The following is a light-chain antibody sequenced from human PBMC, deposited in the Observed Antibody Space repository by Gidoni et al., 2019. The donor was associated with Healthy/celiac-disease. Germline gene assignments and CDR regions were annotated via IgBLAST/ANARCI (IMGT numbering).Light chain of an antibody. CDR2: DDS. CDR3: QVWDSSSDHPNWV. Sequence: SYVLTPPPSVSVAQGQPARITCGGNNIGSKSVHWDQQKPGQAPVLVVYDDSDRPSGIPERFSGSNSGNTATLTISRVEAGDEADYYCQVWDSSSDHPNWVFGGGTKLTVL. CDR1: NIGSKS. J-gene: IGLJ3*02. V-gene: IGLV3-21*02.